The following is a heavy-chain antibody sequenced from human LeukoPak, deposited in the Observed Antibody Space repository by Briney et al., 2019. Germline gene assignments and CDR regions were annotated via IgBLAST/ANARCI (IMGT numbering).Heavy chain of an antibody. CDR1: GFTFSTYS. CDR3: ARFALKTPPTD. J-gene: IGHJ4*02. Sequence: GGSLRLSCAASGFTFSTYSMNWVRQAPGKELEWVSSISSSSTYIYYADSVKGRFTISRDNAKNSLFLQMNSLRAEDTAVYYCARFALKTPPTDWGQGTLVTVSS. V-gene: IGHV3-21*01. CDR2: ISSSSTYI.